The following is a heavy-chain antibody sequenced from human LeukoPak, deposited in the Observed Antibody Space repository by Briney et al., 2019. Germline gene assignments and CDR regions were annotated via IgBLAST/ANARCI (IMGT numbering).Heavy chain of an antibody. D-gene: IGHD5/OR15-5a*01. J-gene: IGHJ4*02. Sequence: GGSLRLSCAASGFTFSKNWRTWVRQAPGKGLEWVANIKQDGSEKNYVDSVKGRFTISRDNAKNSLYLQMNSRRAEDTAVYYCSVPPSHYWGQRTLVTVRS. CDR1: GFTFSKNW. V-gene: IGHV3-7*01. CDR2: IKQDGSEK. CDR3: SVPPSHY.